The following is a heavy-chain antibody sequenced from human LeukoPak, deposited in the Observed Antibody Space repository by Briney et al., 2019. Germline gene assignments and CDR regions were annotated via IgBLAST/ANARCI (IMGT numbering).Heavy chain of an antibody. J-gene: IGHJ5*02. CDR2: IYHSGST. CDR1: GGSISSYY. Sequence: SETLSLTCTVSGGSISSYYWSWIRQPPGKGLEWIGYIYHSGSTNYNPSLKSRGTISVDTSKNQFSLKLSSVTAADTAVYYCARVSAAAATMVFDPWGQGTLVTVSS. D-gene: IGHD6-13*01. V-gene: IGHV4-59*01. CDR3: ARVSAAAATMVFDP.